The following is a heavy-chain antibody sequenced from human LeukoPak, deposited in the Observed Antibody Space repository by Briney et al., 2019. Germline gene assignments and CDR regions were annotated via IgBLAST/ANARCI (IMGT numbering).Heavy chain of an antibody. V-gene: IGHV3-23*01. Sequence: GGSLRLSCAASGFTFSSYAMSWVRQAPGKGLEWVSAISGSGGSTYYADSVKGRFTISRDNSKNTLYLQMNSLRAEDTAVYYCAKDPGQWLRLGGIDYWGQGTLVTVSS. D-gene: IGHD5-12*01. CDR2: ISGSGGST. CDR1: GFTFSSYA. CDR3: AKDPGQWLRLGGIDY. J-gene: IGHJ4*02.